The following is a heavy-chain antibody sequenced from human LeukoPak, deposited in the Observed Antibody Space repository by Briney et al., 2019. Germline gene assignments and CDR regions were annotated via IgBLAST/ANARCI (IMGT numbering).Heavy chain of an antibody. V-gene: IGHV3-21*01. D-gene: IGHD3-22*01. J-gene: IGHJ4*02. Sequence: GGSLRLSCAASGFTFSSYSMNWVRQAPGKGLEWVSSISSSSSYIYYADSVKGRFTISRDNAKNSLYLQMNSLRAEDTAVYYCARGGDYDVRPDKLYYFDYWGQGTLVTVSS. CDR3: ARGGDYDVRPDKLYYFDY. CDR1: GFTFSSYS. CDR2: ISSSSSYI.